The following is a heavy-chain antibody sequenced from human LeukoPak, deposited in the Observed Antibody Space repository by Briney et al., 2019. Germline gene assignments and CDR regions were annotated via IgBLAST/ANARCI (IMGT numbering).Heavy chain of an antibody. CDR2: IYPGDSDI. CDR1: GYRFTNYW. CDR3: ARNATTSEASDF. D-gene: IGHD4-17*01. V-gene: IGHV5-51*01. Sequence: PGESLKISCKGSGYRFTNYWIGWVRQMPGKGLEWMGIIYPGDSDIRYSPSFQGQVSMSADKSVTTAYLQWSSLKASDTAMYYCARNATTSEASDFWGQGTLVTVSS. J-gene: IGHJ3*01.